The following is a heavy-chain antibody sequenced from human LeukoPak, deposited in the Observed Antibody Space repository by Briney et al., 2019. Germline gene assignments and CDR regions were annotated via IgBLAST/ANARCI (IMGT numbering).Heavy chain of an antibody. CDR2: IYHSGST. CDR3: ARGPPAKGYGMDV. J-gene: IGHJ6*02. D-gene: IGHD2-2*01. CDR1: GGSISSYS. V-gene: IGHV4-30-2*01. Sequence: SETLSLTCTVSGGSISSYSWSWVRQPPGKGLEWIGYIYHSGSTYYNPSLKSRVTISVDRSKNQFSLKLSSVTAADTAVYYCARGPPAKGYGMDVWGQGTTVTVSS.